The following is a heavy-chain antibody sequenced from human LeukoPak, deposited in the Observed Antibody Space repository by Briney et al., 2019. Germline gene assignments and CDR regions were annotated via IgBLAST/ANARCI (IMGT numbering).Heavy chain of an antibody. CDR1: GGSISSSSYY. J-gene: IGHJ4*02. V-gene: IGHV4-39*07. D-gene: IGHD1-26*01. CDR2: IYYSGST. Sequence: PSETLSLTCTVSGGSISSSSYYWGWIRQPPGKGLEWIGSIYYSGSTYYNPSLKSRVTISVDTSKNQFSLKLSSVTAADTAVYYCARALVGATLFDYWGQGTLVTVSS. CDR3: ARALVGATLFDY.